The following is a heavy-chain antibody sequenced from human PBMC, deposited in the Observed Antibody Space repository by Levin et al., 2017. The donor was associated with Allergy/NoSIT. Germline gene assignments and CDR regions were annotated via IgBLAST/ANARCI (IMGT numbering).Heavy chain of an antibody. CDR1: GFTFSSYA. Sequence: GGSLRLSCAASGFTFSSYAMHWVRQAPGKGLEWVAVISYDGSNKYYADSVKGRFTISRDNSKNTLYLQMNSLRAEDTAVYYCARDLTPRGGPTSGVFDYWGQGTLVTVSS. D-gene: IGHD3-10*01. V-gene: IGHV3-30-3*01. CDR2: ISYDGSNK. J-gene: IGHJ4*02. CDR3: ARDLTPRGGPTSGVFDY.